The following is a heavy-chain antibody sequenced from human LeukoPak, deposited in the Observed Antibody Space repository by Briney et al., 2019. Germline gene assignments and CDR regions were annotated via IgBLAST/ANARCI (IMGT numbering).Heavy chain of an antibody. J-gene: IGHJ4*02. V-gene: IGHV4-31*03. CDR2: IYDSGST. D-gene: IGHD2-21*02. CDR1: GGSISSGGYY. CDR3: AGDSSGGDLIFDY. Sequence: SETLSLTCTVSGGSISSGGYYWSWIRQHPGKALEWIGYIYDSGSTYCNPSLKSRLTISIDTSKNHFPLKLSSVTAADTAVYYCAGDSSGGDLIFDYWGQGTLVTVSS.